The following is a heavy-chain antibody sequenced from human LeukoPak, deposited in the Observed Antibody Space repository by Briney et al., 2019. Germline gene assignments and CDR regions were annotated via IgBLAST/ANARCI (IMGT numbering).Heavy chain of an antibody. CDR1: GGSISSYY. J-gene: IGHJ6*03. CDR2: IYYSGST. CDR3: ARAIVGATFLYYYYYMDV. D-gene: IGHD1-26*01. V-gene: IGHV4-59*01. Sequence: SETLSLTCTVSGGSISSYYWSWIRQPPGKGLEWIGYIYYSGSTNYNPSLKSRVTISVDTPKNQFSLKLSSVTAADTAVYYCARAIVGATFLYYYYYMDVWGKGTTVTVSS.